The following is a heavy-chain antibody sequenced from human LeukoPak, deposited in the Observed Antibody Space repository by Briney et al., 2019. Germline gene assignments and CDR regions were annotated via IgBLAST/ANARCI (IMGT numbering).Heavy chain of an antibody. D-gene: IGHD5-12*01. V-gene: IGHV3-23*01. CDR2: ISGSGGST. CDR1: GFTFSDYY. CDR3: AKSYGGYDY. Sequence: GGSLRLSCAASGFTFSDYYMSWIRQAPGKGLEWVSAISGSGGSTYYADSVKGRFTISRDNSKNTLYLQMNSLRAEDTAVYYCAKSYGGYDYWGQGTLVTVSS. J-gene: IGHJ4*02.